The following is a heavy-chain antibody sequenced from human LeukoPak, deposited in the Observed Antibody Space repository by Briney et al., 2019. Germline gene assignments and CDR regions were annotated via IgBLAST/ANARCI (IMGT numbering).Heavy chain of an antibody. J-gene: IGHJ6*02. CDR1: GDTFTSYY. CDR3: ARGALTDYYYYYGMDV. CDR2: INPSGGST. Sequence: ASVKVSCKASGDTFTSYYMHWVRQAPGQGLEWMGIINPSGGSTSYAQKFQGRVTMTRDTSTSTVYMELSSLRSEDTAVYYCARGALTDYYYYYGMDVWGQGTTVTVSS. V-gene: IGHV1-46*01.